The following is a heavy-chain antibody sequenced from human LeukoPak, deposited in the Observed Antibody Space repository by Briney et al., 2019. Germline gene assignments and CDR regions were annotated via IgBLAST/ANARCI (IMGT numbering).Heavy chain of an antibody. D-gene: IGHD2-2*01. CDR1: GVTFCSYA. CDR2: ISYDGSNK. J-gene: IGHJ4*02. CDR3: AKDLIGIVVVPA. V-gene: IGHV3-30-3*01. Sequence: PGGSLRLSCAASGVTFCSYAMHWVRQAPGKGLEWVAVISYDGSNKYYSDSVKGRFTISRDNSKNTLYLQMNSLRAEDTAVYYCAKDLIGIVVVPAWGQGTLVTVSS.